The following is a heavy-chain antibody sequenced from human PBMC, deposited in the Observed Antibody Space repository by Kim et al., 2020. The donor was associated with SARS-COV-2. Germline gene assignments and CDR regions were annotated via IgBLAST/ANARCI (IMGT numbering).Heavy chain of an antibody. CDR3: ARGILGRYFDWTYFDY. D-gene: IGHD3-9*01. V-gene: IGHV4-59*09. J-gene: IGHJ4*02. Sequence: SRKRRVTISVDTSKNQFSLKLSSVTAADTAVYYCARGILGRYFDWTYFDYWGQGTLVTVSS.